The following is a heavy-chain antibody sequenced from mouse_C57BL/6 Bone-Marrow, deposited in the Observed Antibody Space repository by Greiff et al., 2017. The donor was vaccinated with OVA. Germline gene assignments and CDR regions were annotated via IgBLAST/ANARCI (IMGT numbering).Heavy chain of an antibody. D-gene: IGHD2-1*01. CDR3: ARNSRYGNYPYWYFDV. CDR2: IWSGGST. J-gene: IGHJ1*03. CDR1: GFSLPSYG. V-gene: IGHV2-2*01. Sequence: VQLQQSGPGLVQPSQSLSITCTVSGFSLPSYGVHWVRQSPGKGLEWLGVIWSGGSTDYNAAFISRLSISKDNSKSQVFFKMNSLQADDTAIYYCARNSRYGNYPYWYFDVWGTGTTVTVSS.